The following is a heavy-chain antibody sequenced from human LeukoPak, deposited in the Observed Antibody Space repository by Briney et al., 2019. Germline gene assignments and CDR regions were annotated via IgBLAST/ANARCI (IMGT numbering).Heavy chain of an antibody. CDR1: GFTFSSYW. V-gene: IGHV3-74*01. D-gene: IGHD2-15*01. Sequence: GGSLRLSCAASGFTFSSYWMHWVRQAPGKGLVWVSRINSDGSSTSYADSVKGRFTISRDNAKNSLYLQMNSLRAEDTAVYYCAREKGYQVAFDIWGQGTMVTVSS. CDR3: AREKGYQVAFDI. CDR2: INSDGSST. J-gene: IGHJ3*02.